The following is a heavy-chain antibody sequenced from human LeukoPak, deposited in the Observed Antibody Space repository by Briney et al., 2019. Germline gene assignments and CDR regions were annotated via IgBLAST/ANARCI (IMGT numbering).Heavy chain of an antibody. Sequence: GESLKISCKASGYSFTNYWIDWVRQMPGKGLEWMGVIYPGDSDTRYSPSFQGQVAISADRSISTAYLQWSSLKASDTAMYYCARRGPNDFHFDYWGQGTLVTVSS. CDR2: IYPGDSDT. CDR1: GYSFTNYW. J-gene: IGHJ4*02. D-gene: IGHD2-8*01. CDR3: ARRGPNDFHFDY. V-gene: IGHV5-51*01.